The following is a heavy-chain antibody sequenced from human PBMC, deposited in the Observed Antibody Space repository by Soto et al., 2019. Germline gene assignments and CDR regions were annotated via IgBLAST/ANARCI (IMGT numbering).Heavy chain of an antibody. CDR1: GYTFTSYG. V-gene: IGHV1-18*04. D-gene: IGHD3-22*01. CDR2: ISAYNGNT. Sequence: ASVKVSCKASGYTFTSYGISWVRQAPGQGLEWMGWISAYNGNTNYAQKLQGRVTMTTDTSTSTAYMELRSLISDYTPVYYCPILLGTSRYRKKDAFDIWGQGTMVTVSS. J-gene: IGHJ3*02. CDR3: PILLGTSRYRKKDAFDI.